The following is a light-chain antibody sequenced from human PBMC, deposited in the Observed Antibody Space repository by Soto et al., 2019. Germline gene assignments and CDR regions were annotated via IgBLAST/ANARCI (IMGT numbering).Light chain of an antibody. CDR3: QQYGTSPYT. CDR1: QSVRNNY. Sequence: ETVLTQSPGNLSLSPGERATLSCRASQSVRNNYLAWYQQKPGQAPRLLIYGASGRATGTPDRFSGSGSGTDFTLTISRLEPEDFAVYYCQQYGTSPYTFGQGTKLEI. CDR2: GAS. J-gene: IGKJ2*01. V-gene: IGKV3-20*01.